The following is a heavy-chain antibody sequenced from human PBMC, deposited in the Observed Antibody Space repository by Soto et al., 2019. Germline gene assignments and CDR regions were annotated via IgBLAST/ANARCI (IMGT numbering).Heavy chain of an antibody. J-gene: IGHJ4*02. Sequence: QVQLVESGGGVVKPGRSLRLSCAASRFTFTSYAMHWVRQAPGKGLGWVAVISYDGSNKYYADSVKGRFTISRDNSKDTPYLYLNCLSGEDPSVSYCCLLSGYLGGCYYWGQGTLVTVSS. D-gene: IGHD3-9*01. CDR3: CLLSGYLGGCYY. CDR2: ISYDGSNK. V-gene: IGHV3-30-3*01. CDR1: RFTFTSYA.